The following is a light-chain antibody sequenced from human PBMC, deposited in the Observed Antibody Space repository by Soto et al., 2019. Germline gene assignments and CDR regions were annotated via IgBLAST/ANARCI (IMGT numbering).Light chain of an antibody. CDR1: QSISDT. CDR2: GAS. CDR3: QQYNNWPWT. J-gene: IGKJ1*01. V-gene: IGKV3-15*01. Sequence: EIVMTQSPATLSVSPGGRATLSCRASQSISDTLAWYQQKPGQAPRLLIYGASTRAPGFPARFSGSGSGTDFTLTISSLQSGDFAVYYCQQYNNWPWTFGQGTKV.